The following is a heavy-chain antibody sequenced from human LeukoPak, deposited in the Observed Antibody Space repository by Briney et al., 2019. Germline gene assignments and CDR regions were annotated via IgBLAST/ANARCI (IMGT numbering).Heavy chain of an antibody. D-gene: IGHD2-15*01. J-gene: IGHJ5*02. CDR2: ISAYNGNT. CDR3: ARDRGWELGYCTGGSCYDENWFDP. CDR1: GYTFTSYG. V-gene: IGHV1-18*01. Sequence: ASVKVSCKASGYTFTSYGISWVRQAPGQGLEWMGWISAYNGNTNYAQKLQGRVTMTTDTSTSIVYMELRSLRSDDTAGYYCARDRGWELGYCTGGSCYDENWFDPWGQGTLVTVSS.